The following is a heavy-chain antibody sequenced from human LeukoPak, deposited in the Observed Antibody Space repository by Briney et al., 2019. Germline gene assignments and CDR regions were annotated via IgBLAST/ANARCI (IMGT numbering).Heavy chain of an antibody. CDR1: GFTFSSYW. CDR3: ARDPWYYDSRYAFDI. D-gene: IGHD3-22*01. Sequence: GGSLRLSCAASGFTFSSYWMHWVRQAPGKGLVWVSRINSDGSSTSYADSVKGRFTISRDNAKNTLYLQMNSLRAGDTAVYYCARDPWYYDSRYAFDIWGQGTMVTVSS. V-gene: IGHV3-74*01. J-gene: IGHJ3*02. CDR2: INSDGSST.